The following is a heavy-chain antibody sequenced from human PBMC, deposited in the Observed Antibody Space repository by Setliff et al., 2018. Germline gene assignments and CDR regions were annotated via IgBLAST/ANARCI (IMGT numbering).Heavy chain of an antibody. CDR2: IYYSGSN. CDR3: ASRATYYNFWSGYYLY. V-gene: IGHV4-39*07. D-gene: IGHD3-3*01. CDR1: GGSISSSSYY. J-gene: IGHJ4*02. Sequence: SETLSLTCTVSGGSISSSSYYWGRIRQPPGKGLEWIGSIYYSGSNYYNPSLKSRVTISVDTSKNQFSLKLSSVTAADTAVYYCASRATYYNFWSGYYLYWGQGTLVTVSS.